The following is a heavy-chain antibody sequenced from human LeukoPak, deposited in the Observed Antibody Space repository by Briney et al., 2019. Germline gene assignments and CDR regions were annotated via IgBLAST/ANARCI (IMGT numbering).Heavy chain of an antibody. CDR2: IYYSGST. Sequence: PSETLSLTCTVSGGSISSYYWSWIRQPPGKGLEWIGYIYYSGSTNYNPSLKSRVTISVDTSKNQFSLKLSSVTAADTAVYYCASTSLDYDILTGYYSWFDPWGQGTLATVSS. D-gene: IGHD3-9*01. J-gene: IGHJ5*02. CDR3: ASTSLDYDILTGYYSWFDP. CDR1: GGSISSYY. V-gene: IGHV4-59*01.